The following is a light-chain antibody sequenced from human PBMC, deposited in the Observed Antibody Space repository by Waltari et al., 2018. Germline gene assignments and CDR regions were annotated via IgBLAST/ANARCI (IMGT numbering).Light chain of an antibody. V-gene: IGLV2-14*03. CDR1: PRAIGLYTY. Sequence: SPLTPPASVSGSLGQSITISCPGTPRAIGLYTYVPRYQQYPGKPPKLVIYDVTNRASGISDRFSGSKSGNTASLTISGLQAEDEAHYYCCSKRGASALIVFGGGTRLTVL. CDR3: CSKRGASALIV. J-gene: IGLJ2*01. CDR2: DVT.